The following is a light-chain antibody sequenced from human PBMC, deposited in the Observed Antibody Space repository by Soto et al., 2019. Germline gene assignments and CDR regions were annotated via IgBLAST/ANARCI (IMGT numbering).Light chain of an antibody. V-gene: IGKV1-9*01. CDR3: QQLNTYPPWT. CDR2: AAS. J-gene: IGKJ1*01. CDR1: QGISSY. Sequence: DIQMTQSPSTLSASVGDRGTITCRASQGISSYLAWYQQKPGKAPELLIYAASTLQSGVPSRFSGSGSGTDFTLTISSLQPEDSATYYCQQLNTYPPWTFGQGTKGELK.